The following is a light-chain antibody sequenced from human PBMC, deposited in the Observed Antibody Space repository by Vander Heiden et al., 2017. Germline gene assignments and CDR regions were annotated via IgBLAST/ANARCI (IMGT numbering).Light chain of an antibody. V-gene: IGKV1-12*01. CDR3: QQADRFPLT. Sequence: DTQMTQSPSAVSASAGERVTITCRASQGVGSWLAWYQQKPGKAPRLLIYAASTLHSGVPSRFSGSGSETDFTLTISSLQPEDFATYYCQQADRFPLTFGGGTKVEIK. CDR2: AAS. J-gene: IGKJ4*01. CDR1: QGVGSW.